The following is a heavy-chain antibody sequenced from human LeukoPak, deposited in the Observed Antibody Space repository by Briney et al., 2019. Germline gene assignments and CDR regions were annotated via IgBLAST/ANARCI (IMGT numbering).Heavy chain of an antibody. CDR2: IDHRGST. V-gene: IGHV4-34*01. Sequence: SEALSLTCAVYGGSFSGYYWSWVRQPPGKGLQWIGVIDHRGSTNYNPSLKSRVAISLDTSKNQFSLKLISVTAADTALYYCARDRVVDATFYKYDALDVWGQGTTVTVSS. D-gene: IGHD2-15*01. J-gene: IGHJ6*02. CDR1: GGSFSGYY. CDR3: ARDRVVDATFYKYDALDV.